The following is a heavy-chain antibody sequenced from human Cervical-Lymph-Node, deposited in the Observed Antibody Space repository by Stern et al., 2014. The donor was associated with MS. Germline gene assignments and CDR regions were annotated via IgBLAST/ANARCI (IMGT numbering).Heavy chain of an antibody. J-gene: IGHJ4*02. V-gene: IGHV4-59*01. CDR3: ARVKDYYDSSGYYPIDY. D-gene: IGHD3-22*01. CDR1: GDSITDSY. Sequence: QEQLQESGPGLVKPSETLSLTCTVSGDSITDSYWSWIRQPPGKGLEWIGYIYYGGTPKYNPSLKSRVTISVDTSKSQFSLRLISVTTADTAVYYCARVKDYYDSSGYYPIDYWGQGSLVTVSS. CDR2: IYYGGTP.